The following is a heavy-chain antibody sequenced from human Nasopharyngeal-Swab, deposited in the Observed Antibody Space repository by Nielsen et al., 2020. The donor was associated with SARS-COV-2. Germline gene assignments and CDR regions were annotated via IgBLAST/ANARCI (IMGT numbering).Heavy chain of an antibody. D-gene: IGHD2-15*01. CDR3: ARREGFCSGGTCYLDY. J-gene: IGHJ4*02. Sequence: GGSLRLSCSASGFTFSSYWMHWVRQLPGKGLVWVSRISTDGSGTNYADSVKGRFTVSRDNAKNTLYLQMNSLRAGDTAVYYCARREGFCSGGTCYLDYWGQGTLVTVSS. CDR2: ISTDGSGT. V-gene: IGHV3-74*01. CDR1: GFTFSSYW.